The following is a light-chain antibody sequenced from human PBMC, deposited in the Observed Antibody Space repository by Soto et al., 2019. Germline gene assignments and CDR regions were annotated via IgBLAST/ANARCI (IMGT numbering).Light chain of an antibody. V-gene: IGKV3-20*01. CDR1: QSVSNNY. CDR3: RQYGSSGT. J-gene: IGKJ1*01. CDR2: GAS. Sequence: VLTQSPGTLSLSPGERATLSCRASQSVSNNYLAWNQQKPGQAPRLLSYGASNRATGIPDRCSGSGSGTDFTLTISTLDPEDFAVYYCRQYGSSGTFGQGTKVDIK.